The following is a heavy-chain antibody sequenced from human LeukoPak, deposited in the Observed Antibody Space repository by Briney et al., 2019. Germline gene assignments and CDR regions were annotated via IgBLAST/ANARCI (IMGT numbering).Heavy chain of an antibody. CDR2: IKYDGGEK. J-gene: IGHJ4*02. CDR1: GFTFSNHW. V-gene: IGHV3-7*01. CDR3: ARDHIAPGLLFDC. Sequence: GGSLRLSCAASGFTFSNHWMSWVRQAPGKGLEWVANIKYDGGEKYHVDSVKGRFTIFRDNAKNSLYLQMNSLRAEGTAVYYCARDHIAPGLLFDCWGQGTQVTVSS. D-gene: IGHD2-21*01.